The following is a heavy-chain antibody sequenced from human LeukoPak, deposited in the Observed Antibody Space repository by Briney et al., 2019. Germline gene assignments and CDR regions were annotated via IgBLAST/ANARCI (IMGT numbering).Heavy chain of an antibody. CDR3: ARASGLYYFDY. Sequence: SVKVSCKASGYTFTSYAISWVRQAPGQGREWMGGIIPIFGTANYAQKFQGRVTITTDESTSTAYMELSSLRSEDTAVYYCARASGLYYFDYWGQGTLVTVSS. CDR1: GYTFTSYA. CDR2: IIPIFGTA. J-gene: IGHJ4*02. V-gene: IGHV1-69*05.